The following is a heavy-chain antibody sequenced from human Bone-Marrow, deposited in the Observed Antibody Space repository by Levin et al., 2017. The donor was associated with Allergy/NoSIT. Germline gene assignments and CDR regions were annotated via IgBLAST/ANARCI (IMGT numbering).Heavy chain of an antibody. CDR3: ARAEFSSTYYYYYGLDV. CDR1: GGSLSTFD. D-gene: IGHD2-2*01. V-gene: IGHV1-69*13. Sequence: SVKVSCKASGGSLSTFDITWVRQAPGQGLEWMGGSIPSIGTIQYAQKFQGRVTITADESTSTAYMELNSLKSEDTAVYYCARAEFSSTYYYYYGLDVWGQGTTVTVSS. J-gene: IGHJ6*02. CDR2: SIPSIGTI.